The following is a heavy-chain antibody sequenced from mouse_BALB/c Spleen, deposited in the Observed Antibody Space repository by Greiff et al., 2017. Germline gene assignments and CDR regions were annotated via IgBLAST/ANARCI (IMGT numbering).Heavy chain of an antibody. Sequence: EVQLQQSGPELVKTGASVKISCKASGYSFTGYYMHWVKQSHGKSLEWIGNIDPYYGGTSYNQKFKGKATLTVDKASSTAYMQLKSLTSEDSAVYYCAREEDGPWFAYWGQGTLVTVSA. J-gene: IGHJ3*01. D-gene: IGHD2-3*01. CDR3: AREEDGPWFAY. CDR1: GYSFTGYY. CDR2: IDPYYGGT. V-gene: IGHV1S135*01.